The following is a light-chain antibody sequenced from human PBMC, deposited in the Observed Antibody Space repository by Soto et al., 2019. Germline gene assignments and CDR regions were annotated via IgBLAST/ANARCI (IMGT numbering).Light chain of an antibody. Sequence: EIVLTQSPGTLSLSPGEGATLSCRASQSVSSSSLAWYQQKPGQAPRLLIYGASSRATDIPDRFSGSGSGTDFTLTIRRLEPEDFAVYYCQQYGRSPWTFGQGTKVEIK. CDR1: QSVSSSS. CDR2: GAS. V-gene: IGKV3-20*01. CDR3: QQYGRSPWT. J-gene: IGKJ1*01.